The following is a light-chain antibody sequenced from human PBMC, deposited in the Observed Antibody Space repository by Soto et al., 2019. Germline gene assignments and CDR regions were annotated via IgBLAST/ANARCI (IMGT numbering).Light chain of an antibody. CDR1: QSVSSNY. V-gene: IGKV3-20*01. Sequence: EIVLTQSLGTLSLSPGERAILSCRASQSVSSNYLAWYQQKPGQAPRLLIYGASSRTTGIPDRFSGSGSGTDITLTITRLEPEDFAVYYCQQYGSSPWTFGQGTKVEIK. J-gene: IGKJ1*01. CDR3: QQYGSSPWT. CDR2: GAS.